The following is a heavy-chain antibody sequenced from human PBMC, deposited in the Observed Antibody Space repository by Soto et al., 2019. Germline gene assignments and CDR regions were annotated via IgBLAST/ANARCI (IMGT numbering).Heavy chain of an antibody. CDR1: GFTFSSYA. Sequence: PGGSLRLSCAASGFTFSSYAMSWVRQAPGKGLEWVSAISGSGGSTYYADSVKGRITTSRDNSKNTLYLQMNSLSAEDTAVYYCAKGTNQSPQSLVVNWGQGTLVTVSS. CDR3: AKGTNQSPQSLVVN. D-gene: IGHD6-19*01. V-gene: IGHV3-23*01. CDR2: ISGSGGST. J-gene: IGHJ4*02.